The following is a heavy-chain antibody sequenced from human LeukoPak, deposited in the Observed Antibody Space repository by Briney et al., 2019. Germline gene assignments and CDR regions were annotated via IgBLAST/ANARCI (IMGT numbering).Heavy chain of an antibody. CDR1: GFTFSSNY. J-gene: IGHJ6*02. D-gene: IGHD6-19*01. V-gene: IGHV3-53*01. Sequence: GGSLRLSCAASGFTFSSNYMSWVRQAPGKGLEWVSVIYSGGSTYYADSVKGRFTISRDNSKNTLYLQMNSLRAEDTAVYYCARDRAGTTPLGYYGMDVWGQGTTVTVSS. CDR3: ARDRAGTTPLGYYGMDV. CDR2: IYSGGST.